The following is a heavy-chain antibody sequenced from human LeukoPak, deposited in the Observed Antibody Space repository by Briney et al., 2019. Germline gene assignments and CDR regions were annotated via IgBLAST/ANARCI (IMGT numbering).Heavy chain of an antibody. D-gene: IGHD5-12*01. J-gene: IGHJ4*02. CDR3: AKNGAYSGYDYIDY. Sequence: GGSLRLSCAASGFTFSSYAMSWVRQAPGKGLEWVSDITDSGDDTDYADSVKGRFTVSRDNSRNTLYLQINSLRAEDTAVYYCAKNGAYSGYDYIDYWGQGTLVTVSS. V-gene: IGHV3-23*01. CDR1: GFTFSSYA. CDR2: ITDSGDDT.